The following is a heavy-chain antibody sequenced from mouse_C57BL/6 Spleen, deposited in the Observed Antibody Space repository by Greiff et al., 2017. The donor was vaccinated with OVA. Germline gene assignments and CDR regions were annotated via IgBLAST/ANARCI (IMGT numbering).Heavy chain of an antibody. V-gene: IGHV1-54*01. Sequence: QVRLQQSGAELVRPGTSVKVSCKASGYAFTNYLIEWVKQRPGQGLEWIGVINPGSGGTNYNEKFKGKATLTADKSSSTAYMQLSSLTSEDSAVYFCAKRGVYYGYYYAMDYWGQGTSVTVSS. J-gene: IGHJ4*01. CDR1: GYAFTNYL. CDR2: INPGSGGT. D-gene: IGHD2-2*01. CDR3: AKRGVYYGYYYAMDY.